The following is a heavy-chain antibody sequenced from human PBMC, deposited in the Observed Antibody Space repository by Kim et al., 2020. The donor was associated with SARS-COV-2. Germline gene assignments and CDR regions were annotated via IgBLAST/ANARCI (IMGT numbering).Heavy chain of an antibody. Sequence: TSYAQKCQGRVTMTRDTSTSTVYMELSSLRSEDTAVYYCARDSGDTAMGYWGQGTLVTVSS. V-gene: IGHV1-46*01. D-gene: IGHD5-18*01. J-gene: IGHJ4*02. CDR3: ARDSGDTAMGY. CDR2: T.